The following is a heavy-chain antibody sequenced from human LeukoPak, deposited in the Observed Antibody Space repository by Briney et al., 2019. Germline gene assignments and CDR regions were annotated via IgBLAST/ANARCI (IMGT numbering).Heavy chain of an antibody. CDR3: ASQAFPLRSWPNYGMDV. J-gene: IGHJ6*02. D-gene: IGHD3-16*01. Sequence: GESLKISCKGSGYSFTSYWIGWVRQMPGKGLEWMGIIYPGDSDTRYSPSFQGQVTISADKSISTAYLQWSSLKASDTAMYYCASQAFPLRSWPNYGMDVWGQGTTVTVSS. CDR1: GYSFTSYW. CDR2: IYPGDSDT. V-gene: IGHV5-51*01.